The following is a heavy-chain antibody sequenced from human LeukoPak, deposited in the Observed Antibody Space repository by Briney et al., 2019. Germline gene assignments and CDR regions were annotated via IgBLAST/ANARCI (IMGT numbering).Heavy chain of an antibody. Sequence: PGRSLRLSCAASGFTFSIYGMHWVRQAPGKGLEGVAIISYDGSNKYYADSVKGRFTISRDNSKNTLYLQMNSLRAEDTAVYYCAKANGDYYLDYWGQGTLVTASS. V-gene: IGHV3-30*18. J-gene: IGHJ4*02. CDR3: AKANGDYYLDY. CDR2: ISYDGSNK. CDR1: GFTFSIYG. D-gene: IGHD4-17*01.